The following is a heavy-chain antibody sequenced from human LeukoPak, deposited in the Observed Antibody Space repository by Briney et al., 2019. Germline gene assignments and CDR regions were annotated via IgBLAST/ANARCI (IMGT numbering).Heavy chain of an antibody. Sequence: GGSLRLSCAAAGITFDSYAMSWVRQAPGKGMEWISVISGSGGRTSYADSVKGRFIISRNNSKNTLHLQMHSLRAEDTAVYYCVKEKLAYCGGDCFGEYFQDWGQGTLVTVSS. J-gene: IGHJ1*01. D-gene: IGHD2-21*02. CDR2: ISGSGGRT. CDR1: GITFDSYA. V-gene: IGHV3-23*01. CDR3: VKEKLAYCGGDCFGEYFQD.